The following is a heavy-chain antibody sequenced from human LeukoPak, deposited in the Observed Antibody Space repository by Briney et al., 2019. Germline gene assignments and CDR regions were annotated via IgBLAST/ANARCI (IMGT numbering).Heavy chain of an antibody. D-gene: IGHD6-19*01. V-gene: IGHV3-64*01. Sequence: GGSLRLSCAVSGFTFSSYSMHWVRQAPGKGLEFASAISSNGRSTYYASSVKGRFTISRDISKNTLYLQMGSLRPADMAVYYCARVDSGSGCDSWGQGTLVTVSS. J-gene: IGHJ4*02. CDR2: ISSNGRST. CDR1: GFTFSSYS. CDR3: ARVDSGSGCDS.